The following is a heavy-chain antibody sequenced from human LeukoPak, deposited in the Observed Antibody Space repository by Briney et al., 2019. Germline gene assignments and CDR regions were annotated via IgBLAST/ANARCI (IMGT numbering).Heavy chain of an antibody. V-gene: IGHV4-59*01. CDR2: IYSSGNT. J-gene: IGHJ5*01. CDR3: ARGGGGSSTVTIYWFDS. D-gene: IGHD4-17*01. Sequence: SETLSLTCTVSGGSISNYFWSWIRQPPGKGLESIGYIYSSGNTIYNPSLRSRVTISVDSSKNLFSLKLNSVTAADTAVYYCARGGGGSSTVTIYWFDSWGQGTLVTVSS. CDR1: GGSISNYF.